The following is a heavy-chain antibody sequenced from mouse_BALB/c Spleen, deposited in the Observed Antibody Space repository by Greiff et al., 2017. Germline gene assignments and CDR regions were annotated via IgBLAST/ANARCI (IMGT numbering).Heavy chain of an antibody. J-gene: IGHJ3*01. Sequence: EVKLVESGGGLVQPGGSLKLSCAASGFTFSSYTMSWVRQTPEKRLEWVAYISNGGGSTYYPDTVKGRFTISRDNAKNTLYLQMSSLKSEDTAMYYCARGFITTATAWFAYWGQGTLVTVSA. CDR3: ARGFITTATAWFAY. CDR2: ISNGGGST. D-gene: IGHD1-2*01. CDR1: GFTFSSYT. V-gene: IGHV5-12-2*01.